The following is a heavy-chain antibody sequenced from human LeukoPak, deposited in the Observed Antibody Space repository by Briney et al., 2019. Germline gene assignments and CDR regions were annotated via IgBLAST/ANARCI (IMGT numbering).Heavy chain of an antibody. Sequence: SVKVSCKASGGTFSRFTISWVRQAPGQGFEWMGGITPIFGTANFAQKFQGRVTITADESTSTAYMELSSLRSEDTAVYYCARAGGSYYRYFDYWGQGTLVTVSS. CDR1: GGTFSRFT. CDR3: ARAGGSYYRYFDY. J-gene: IGHJ4*02. D-gene: IGHD1-26*01. V-gene: IGHV1-69*13. CDR2: ITPIFGTA.